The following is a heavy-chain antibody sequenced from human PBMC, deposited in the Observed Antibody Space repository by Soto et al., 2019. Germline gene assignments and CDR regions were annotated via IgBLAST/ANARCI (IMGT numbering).Heavy chain of an antibody. Sequence: QELLVESGGGVVQPGRSLSFSCAASGFNFGVYGMYWVRQAPGKALEWVSSIAHDAKNQWYSDSVRGRFIVSRDNPKNTPDLQMDSLRDEDTGVYYSVRDLSIAGDSWCQGAVVIVSS. CDR3: VRDLSIAGDS. J-gene: IGHJ4*02. D-gene: IGHD3-16*02. CDR2: IAHDAKNQ. CDR1: GFNFGVYG. V-gene: IGHV3-33*05.